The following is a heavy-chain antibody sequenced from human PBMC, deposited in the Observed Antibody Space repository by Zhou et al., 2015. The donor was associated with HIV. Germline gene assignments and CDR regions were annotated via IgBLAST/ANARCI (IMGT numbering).Heavy chain of an antibody. D-gene: IGHD6-6*01. CDR2: IIPIFGTA. J-gene: IGHJ2*01. CDR1: GGTFSTFA. CDR3: ARDRGGATRPDWRYFDV. V-gene: IGHV1-69*01. Sequence: QVQLVQSGAEVKKPGSSVKVSCKASGGTFSTFAINWVRQAPGQGLEWMGGIIPIFGTANYAQKFQGRVTITADESTSTAYMELSSLRSEDTAVYYCARDRGGATRPDWRYFDVWGRGTLVTVSS.